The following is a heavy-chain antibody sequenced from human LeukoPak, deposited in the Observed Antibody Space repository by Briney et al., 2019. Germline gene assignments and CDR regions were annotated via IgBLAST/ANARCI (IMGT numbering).Heavy chain of an antibody. CDR2: IYYSGST. Sequence: SETLSLTCTVSGGSISSHYWSRIRQPPGKGLKWIGYIYYSGSTNYNPSLKSRVTISVDTSKNQFSLKLSSVTAADTAVYYCASGRDGYFDYWGQGTLVTVSS. CDR3: ASGRDGYFDY. D-gene: IGHD5-24*01. CDR1: GGSISSHY. V-gene: IGHV4-59*11. J-gene: IGHJ4*02.